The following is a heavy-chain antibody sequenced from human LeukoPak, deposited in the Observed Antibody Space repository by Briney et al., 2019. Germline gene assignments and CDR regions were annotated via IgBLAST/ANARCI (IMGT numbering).Heavy chain of an antibody. Sequence: GGSLRLSCAASTFMFSNYAMHWVRQAPGRGLEWVTLISYDGSNKHYTDSVKGRFTVSRDNSKNTVYLQMNSLRAEDTAVYYCARGGYYFDGREGAFDVWGQGTMVTVSP. CDR3: ARGGYYFDGREGAFDV. J-gene: IGHJ3*01. D-gene: IGHD3-22*01. CDR2: ISYDGSNK. CDR1: TFMFSNYA. V-gene: IGHV3-30*04.